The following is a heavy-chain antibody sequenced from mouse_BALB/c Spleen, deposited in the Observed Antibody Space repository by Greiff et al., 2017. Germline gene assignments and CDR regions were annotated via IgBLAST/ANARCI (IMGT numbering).Heavy chain of an antibody. V-gene: IGHV5-15*02. CDR2: ISNLAYSI. J-gene: IGHJ1*01. D-gene: IGHD2-9*01. Sequence: EVKLMESGGGLVQPGGSRKLSCAASGFTFSDYGMAWVRQAPGKGPEWVAFISNLAYSIYYADTVTGRFTISRENAKNTLYLEMSSLRSEDTAMYYCARAYYGYDDWYFDVWGAGTTVTVSS. CDR3: ARAYYGYDDWYFDV. CDR1: GFTFSDYG.